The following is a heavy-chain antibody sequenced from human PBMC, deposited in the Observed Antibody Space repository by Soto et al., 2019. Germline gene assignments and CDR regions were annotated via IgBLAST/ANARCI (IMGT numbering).Heavy chain of an antibody. Sequence: EVQLVESGGGLVQPGWSLRLSCAASGFTFSTYWMQWVRQVPGEGLVWVSSISENGGITTYADSVKGRFTISRDNAKNTMYLQMNGLRVEDTAIYYCAREYYSSGTHWGQGTLVTVST. CDR2: ISENGGIT. D-gene: IGHD3-10*01. CDR1: GFTFSTYW. CDR3: AREYYSSGTH. V-gene: IGHV3-74*01. J-gene: IGHJ1*01.